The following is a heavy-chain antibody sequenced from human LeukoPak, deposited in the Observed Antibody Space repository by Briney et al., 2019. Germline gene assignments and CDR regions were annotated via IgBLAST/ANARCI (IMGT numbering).Heavy chain of an antibody. V-gene: IGHV3-23*01. Sequence: GGSLRLSCAASGFTFSSYAMSWVRQAPGKGLEWVSAISGSGGSTYYADSVKGRFTISRDNSKDTLYLQMNSLRAEDTAVYYCARGYDFWSGYDYWGQGTLVTVSS. J-gene: IGHJ4*02. CDR2: ISGSGGST. D-gene: IGHD3-3*01. CDR3: ARGYDFWSGYDY. CDR1: GFTFSSYA.